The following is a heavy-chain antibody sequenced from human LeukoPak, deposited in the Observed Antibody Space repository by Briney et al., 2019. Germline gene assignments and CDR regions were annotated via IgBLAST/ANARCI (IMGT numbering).Heavy chain of an antibody. CDR2: ISSSSSTI. J-gene: IGHJ4*02. V-gene: IGHV3-48*01. Sequence: PGGSLRLSCAASGFTFSSYSMNWVRQAPGKGLEGVSYISSSSSTIYYADSVKGRFTISRDNAKNSLYLQMNSLRAEDMAVYYCARVREVGRRPQALKRDYWGQGTLVTVSS. D-gene: IGHD1-26*01. CDR3: ARVREVGRRPQALKRDY. CDR1: GFTFSSYS.